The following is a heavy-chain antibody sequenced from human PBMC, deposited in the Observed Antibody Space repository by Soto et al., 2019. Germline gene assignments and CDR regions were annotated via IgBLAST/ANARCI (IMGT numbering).Heavy chain of an antibody. CDR2: TYYRSKWYN. D-gene: IGHD2-15*01. CDR3: ARDPPTMLHDFDY. J-gene: IGHJ4*02. CDR1: GDTVSNSGAA. Sequence: PSQTLSLTCVISGDTVSNSGAAWNWIRQSPSRGLEWLGRTYYRSKWYNDYASSVKSRITISPDTSKNQFSLHLTSVTPEDTAVYYCARDPPTMLHDFDYWGQGIPVTVSS. V-gene: IGHV6-1*01.